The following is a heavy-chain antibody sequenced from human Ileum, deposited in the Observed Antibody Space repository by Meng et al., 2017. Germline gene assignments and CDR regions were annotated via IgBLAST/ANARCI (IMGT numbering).Heavy chain of an antibody. Sequence: GESLKISCAGSGFAFSSYAMNWVRQAPGKGLEWVSAISNSGGRTNYADSVKGRFTISRDNSKNTLYLQMNSLRAEETALYYCGKDRGGYNYYYGMDVWGQGTTVTVSS. J-gene: IGHJ6*02. CDR2: ISNSGGRT. CDR3: GKDRGGYNYYYGMDV. D-gene: IGHD3-16*02. V-gene: IGHV3-23*01. CDR1: GFAFSSYA.